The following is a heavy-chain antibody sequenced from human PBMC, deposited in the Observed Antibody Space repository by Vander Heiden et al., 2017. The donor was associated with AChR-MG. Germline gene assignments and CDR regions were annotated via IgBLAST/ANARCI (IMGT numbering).Heavy chain of an antibody. CDR1: GGSISSSSYY. D-gene: IGHD4-17*01. V-gene: IGHV4-39*01. J-gene: IGHJ4*02. Sequence: QLQLQDSGPGLVKPSEPLSPTCTVSGGSISSSSYYWGWIRQPPGKGLGWIGSIYYSGSTYYNPSLKSRVTISVDTSKNQFSLKLSSVTAADTAVYYCARMSHDYGGNEGDFDYWGQGTLVTVSS. CDR2: IYYSGST. CDR3: ARMSHDYGGNEGDFDY.